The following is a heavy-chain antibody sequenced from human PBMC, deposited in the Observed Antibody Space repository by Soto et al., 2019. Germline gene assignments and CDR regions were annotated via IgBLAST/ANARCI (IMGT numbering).Heavy chain of an antibody. CDR1: GFTFSSSW. V-gene: IGHV3-74*03. D-gene: IGHD6-25*01. J-gene: IGHJ5*02. Sequence: EVQLVESGGDLVQPGGSLRLSCAASGFTFSSSWMHWVRQSPGEGLVWVSLINSDGRTTMYADSVRGRFTISRDNAKSTLYLQMDSLRAEDTAVYYCVRGYSDGWHNWFGPWGQGTLVTVSS. CDR3: VRGYSDGWHNWFGP. CDR2: INSDGRTT.